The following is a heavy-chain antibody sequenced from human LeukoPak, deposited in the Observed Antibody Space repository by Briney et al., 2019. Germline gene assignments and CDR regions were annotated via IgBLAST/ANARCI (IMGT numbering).Heavy chain of an antibody. D-gene: IGHD6-13*01. Sequence: GGSLRLSCAGSGFTFSSYWMSWVRQAPGKGLEWVANIKQDGSENYYVDSVKGRFTISRDNAKNSLYLQMNSLRAEDTAVYYCARTSWGIAAAGDYWGQGTLVTVSS. CDR1: GFTFSSYW. J-gene: IGHJ4*02. CDR3: ARTSWGIAAAGDY. CDR2: IKQDGSEN. V-gene: IGHV3-7*01.